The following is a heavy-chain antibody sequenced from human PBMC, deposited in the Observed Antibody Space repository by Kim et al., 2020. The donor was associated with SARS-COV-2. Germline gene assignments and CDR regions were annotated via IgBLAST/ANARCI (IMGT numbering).Heavy chain of an antibody. CDR2: IYHSGST. CDR1: GGSISSSNW. V-gene: IGHV4-4*02. D-gene: IGHD3-16*01. CDR3: ARVMITFGGVMGKEKHFDY. J-gene: IGHJ4*02. Sequence: SETLSLTCAVSGGSISSSNWWSWDRQPPGKGLEWIGEIYHSGSTNYNPSLKSRVTISVDKSKNQFSLKLSSVTAADTAVYYCARVMITFGGVMGKEKHFDYCGQGTLVTVSS.